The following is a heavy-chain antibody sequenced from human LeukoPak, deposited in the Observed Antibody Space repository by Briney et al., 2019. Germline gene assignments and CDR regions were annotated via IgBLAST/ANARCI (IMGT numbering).Heavy chain of an antibody. J-gene: IGHJ6*03. D-gene: IGHD3-10*01. V-gene: IGHV3-21*01. CDR3: ARDDGSGSYANFYYYYYYMDV. CDR2: ISSSTTYM. Sequence: GGSLRLSCTASGFSFSDYNMNWVRQAPGKGLEWVSSISSSTTYMYYADSVKGRFTISRDNAKKSRYLQMSSLRAEDTAVYYCARDDGSGSYANFYYYYYYMDVWGKGTTVTVSS. CDR1: GFSFSDYN.